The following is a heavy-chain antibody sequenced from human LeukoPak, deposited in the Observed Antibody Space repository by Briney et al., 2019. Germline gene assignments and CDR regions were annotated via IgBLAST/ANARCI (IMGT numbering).Heavy chain of an antibody. J-gene: IGHJ4*02. CDR2: INPNSGRT. CDR3: ARGRSGLAAAGTYDY. V-gene: IGHV1-8*01. Sequence: WASVKVSCKASGYTFTSSDVNWVRQAAGQGREWMGWINPNSGRTGYAQKFQGRVTMTANTSISTAYMELSSLRFDDTAVYYCARGRSGLAAAGTYDYWGQGTLITVSS. D-gene: IGHD6-13*01. CDR1: GYTFTSSD.